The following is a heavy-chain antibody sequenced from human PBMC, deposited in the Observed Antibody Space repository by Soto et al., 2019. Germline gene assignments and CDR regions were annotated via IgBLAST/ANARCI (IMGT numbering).Heavy chain of an antibody. V-gene: IGHV4-59*01. J-gene: IGHJ4*02. CDR2: IYYSGST. D-gene: IGHD6-19*01. CDR3: ARLSSGWWHFDY. CDR1: GGSISSYY. Sequence: SETLCLSCTGSGGSISSYYWSLFRQPPGKGLEWIGYIYYSGSTNYNPSLKSRVTISVNTSKNQFSLKLTSVTAADTAVYYCARLSSGWWHFDYWGQGTLVTVS.